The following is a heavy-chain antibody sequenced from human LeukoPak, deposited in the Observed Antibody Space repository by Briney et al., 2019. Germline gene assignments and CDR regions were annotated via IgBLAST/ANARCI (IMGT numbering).Heavy chain of an antibody. CDR2: ISGSGSTI. CDR1: GFTFSNYW. CDR3: ASDPARDYYDTSGYFRWVDY. V-gene: IGHV3-11*01. D-gene: IGHD3-22*01. Sequence: GGSLRLSCEGSGFTFSNYWMGWVRQAPGKGLEWVSYISGSGSTIYYADSVKGRFTISRDNAKNSLYLQMNSLRAEDTAVYYCASDPARDYYDTSGYFRWVDYWGQGTLVTVSS. J-gene: IGHJ4*02.